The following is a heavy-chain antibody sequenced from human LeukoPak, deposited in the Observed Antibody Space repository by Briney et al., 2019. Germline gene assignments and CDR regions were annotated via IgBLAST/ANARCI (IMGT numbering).Heavy chain of an antibody. J-gene: IGHJ3*02. CDR2: ISGSVDNT. V-gene: IGHV3-23*01. Sequence: GGSLRLSCAASGFTFDDYAMHWVRQAPGKGLEWVSVISGSVDNTYYGDSMKGRFTISRDNSKNTLYLQMNSLRAEDTAVYYCAREDLITGNHAFDIWGQGTMVTVSS. D-gene: IGHD1-14*01. CDR3: AREDLITGNHAFDI. CDR1: GFTFDDYA.